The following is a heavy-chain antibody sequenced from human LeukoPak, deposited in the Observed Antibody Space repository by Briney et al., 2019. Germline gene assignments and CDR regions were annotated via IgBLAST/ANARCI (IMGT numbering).Heavy chain of an antibody. J-gene: IGHJ4*02. D-gene: IGHD2-15*01. CDR1: GGSISSGDYY. CDR2: MYYSGST. CDR3: ARDECSGGSCYLGY. Sequence: SSQTLSLTCTVSGGSISSGDYYWSWIRQPPGKGLEWIAYMYYSGSTYYNPSLKSRVTMSADTSKNQLSLKLSSVTAADTAVYYCARDECSGGSCYLGYWGQGTLVTVSS. V-gene: IGHV4-30-4*01.